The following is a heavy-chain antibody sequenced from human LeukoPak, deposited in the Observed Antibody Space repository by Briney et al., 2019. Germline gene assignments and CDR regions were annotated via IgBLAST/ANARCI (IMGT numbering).Heavy chain of an antibody. J-gene: IGHJ4*02. CDR3: ARGIHSSSGFDY. V-gene: IGHV4-59*01. CDR1: GGSISSYY. D-gene: IGHD6-6*01. CDR2: IYYSGST. Sequence: PSETLSLTCTVSGGSISSYYWSWIRQPPGKGLEWIGYIYYSGSTNYNPSLKSRVTISVDTSKNQFSLKLSSVTAADTAVYYCARGIHSSSGFDYWGQGTLVTVSS.